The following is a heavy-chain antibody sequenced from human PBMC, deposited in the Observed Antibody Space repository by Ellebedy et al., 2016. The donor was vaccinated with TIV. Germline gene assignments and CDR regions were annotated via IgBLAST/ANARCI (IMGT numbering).Heavy chain of an antibody. D-gene: IGHD2-8*01. Sequence: PGGSLRLSCAASGFTFSSYSMNWVRQAPGKGLEWVSSISSSSIYIYYADSVKGRFTISRDNAKNSLYLQMNSLRAEDTAVYYCAKDGRGTNPGHFDYWGQGTLVTVSS. CDR1: GFTFSSYS. CDR2: ISSSSIYI. J-gene: IGHJ4*02. CDR3: AKDGRGTNPGHFDY. V-gene: IGHV3-21*04.